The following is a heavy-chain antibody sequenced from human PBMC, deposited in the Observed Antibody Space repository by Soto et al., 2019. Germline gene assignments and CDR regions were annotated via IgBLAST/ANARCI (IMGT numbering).Heavy chain of an antibody. V-gene: IGHV3-23*01. D-gene: IGHD1-7*01. J-gene: IGHJ4*02. Sequence: GGTLRLSCAASGFTFSSYGMTWVRQAPGKGLEWVSFSSATGAGTYYADSVKGRFTISRDNSKNTLYLQMTSLRADDTAVYYCAKDRRAGGNYGFYSDFWGQGALVTVSS. CDR2: SSATGAGT. CDR3: AKDRRAGGNYGFYSDF. CDR1: GFTFSSYG.